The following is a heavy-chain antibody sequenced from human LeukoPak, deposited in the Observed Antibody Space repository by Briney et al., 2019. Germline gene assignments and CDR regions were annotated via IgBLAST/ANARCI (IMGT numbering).Heavy chain of an antibody. CDR3: ARPGTMVRGVIIQTPNDAFDI. D-gene: IGHD3-10*01. V-gene: IGHV5-51*01. CDR2: IYPGDSDT. CDR1: GYSFTSYW. Sequence: HGESLKISCKGSGYSFTSYWISWVRQMPGKGLEWMGIIYPGDSDTRYSPSFQGQVTISADKSISAAYLQWSSLKASDTAMYYCARPGTMVRGVIIQTPNDAFDIWGQGTMVTVSS. J-gene: IGHJ3*02.